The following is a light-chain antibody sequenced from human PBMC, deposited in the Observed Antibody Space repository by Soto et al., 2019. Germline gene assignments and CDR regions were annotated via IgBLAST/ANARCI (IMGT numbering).Light chain of an antibody. V-gene: IGLV2-14*01. Sequence: QSALTQPASVSGSPGQSIAISCTGTSGDVGAYDYVSWYQHHPDKAPKLMIYEVSNRPSGVSDRVSGSKSVYTATLAISGRQGEDGADYYCASHATGDTRVFGTGTKLTVL. J-gene: IGLJ1*01. CDR2: EVS. CDR1: SGDVGAYDY. CDR3: ASHATGDTRV.